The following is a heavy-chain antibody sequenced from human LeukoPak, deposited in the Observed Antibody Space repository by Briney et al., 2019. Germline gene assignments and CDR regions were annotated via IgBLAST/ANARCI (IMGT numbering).Heavy chain of an antibody. CDR3: ARDLTYYDILTGYYNRWFDP. J-gene: IGHJ5*02. CDR2: IYYSGST. D-gene: IGHD3-9*01. Sequence: SETLSLTCTVSGGSISSYYWSWIRQPAGKGLEWIGYIYYSGSTNYNPSLKSRVTISVDTSKNQFSLKLSSVTAADTAVYYCARDLTYYDILTGYYNRWFDPWGQGTLVTVSS. V-gene: IGHV4-59*01. CDR1: GGSISSYY.